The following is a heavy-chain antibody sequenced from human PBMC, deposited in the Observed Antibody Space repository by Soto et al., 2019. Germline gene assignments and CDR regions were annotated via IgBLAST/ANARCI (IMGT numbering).Heavy chain of an antibody. CDR3: AKDAGGLQRWDSFDY. CDR1: GFTFSNNG. V-gene: IGHV3-30*18. D-gene: IGHD4-4*01. J-gene: IGHJ4*02. Sequence: GGSLRLSCAASGFTFSNNGMHWVRQAPGKGLEWVAVMSYDGSHEYYADSVKGRFTIFRDNSENTLYLQINSLRAEDTAVYYCAKDAGGLQRWDSFDYWGQGTLVEVSS. CDR2: MSYDGSHE.